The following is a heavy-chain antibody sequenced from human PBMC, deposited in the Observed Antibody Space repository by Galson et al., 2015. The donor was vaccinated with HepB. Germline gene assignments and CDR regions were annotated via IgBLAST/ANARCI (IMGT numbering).Heavy chain of an antibody. Sequence: SLRLSCAASGFTFSSYAMSWVRQAPGKGLEWVSGMSASGGSTYYADSVKGRFTISRDDSKNTLYLQMNSLRAEDSAIYYCAKSAGYYYDSSGYYRYFDYWGQGTLVTVSS. CDR3: AKSAGYYYDSSGYYRYFDY. D-gene: IGHD3-22*01. J-gene: IGHJ4*02. V-gene: IGHV3-23*01. CDR2: MSASGGST. CDR1: GFTFSSYA.